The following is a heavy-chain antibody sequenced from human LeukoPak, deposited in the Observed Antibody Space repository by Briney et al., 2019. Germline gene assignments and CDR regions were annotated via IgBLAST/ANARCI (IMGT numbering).Heavy chain of an antibody. D-gene: IGHD4-17*01. CDR2: IIPIFGTA. V-gene: IGHV1-69*05. J-gene: IGHJ4*02. Sequence: ASVKVSCKASGGTFSSYAISWVRQAPGQGLEWMGGIIPIFGTANYAQKFQGRVTITTDESTSTAYMELSSLRSEDTAVYYCARESTVTTTFDYWGQGTLVTVSP. CDR1: GGTFSSYA. CDR3: ARESTVTTTFDY.